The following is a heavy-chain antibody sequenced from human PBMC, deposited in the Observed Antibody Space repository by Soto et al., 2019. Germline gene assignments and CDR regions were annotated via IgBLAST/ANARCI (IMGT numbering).Heavy chain of an antibody. D-gene: IGHD2-15*01. Sequence: EVQLVESGGGLVQPGGSLRLSCAASGFTVSSNYMSWVRQAPGKGLEWVSVIYSGGSTYYADSVKGRFTISRDNSKNTLYLQMNSLRAEDTAVCYCARAGGYCSGGSCYNIFDYLGQGTLVTVSS. CDR1: GFTVSSNY. CDR2: IYSGGST. J-gene: IGHJ4*02. V-gene: IGHV3-66*01. CDR3: ARAGGYCSGGSCYNIFDY.